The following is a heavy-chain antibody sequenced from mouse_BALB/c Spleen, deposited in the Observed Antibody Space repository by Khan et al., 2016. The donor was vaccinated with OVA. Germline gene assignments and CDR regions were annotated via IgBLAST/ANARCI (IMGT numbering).Heavy chain of an antibody. V-gene: IGHV1-63*02. J-gene: IGHJ4*01. CDR1: GYTFTNYW. Sequence: QVQLQQSGAELVRPGTSVKMSCKAAGYTFTNYWIGWIKQRPGHGLEWIGDIYPGNGNTNYNEKFKGKATLTADTSSSTAYMQLSSLTSEDSAIYYCARPYYYGVSNATVDDWGQGTSVTVSS. CDR3: ARPYYYGVSNATVDD. CDR2: IYPGNGNT. D-gene: IGHD1-1*01.